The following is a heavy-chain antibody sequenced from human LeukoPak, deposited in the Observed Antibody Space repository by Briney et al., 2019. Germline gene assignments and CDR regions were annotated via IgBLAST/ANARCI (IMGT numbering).Heavy chain of an antibody. CDR3: ARVLNYDFWSGYYYYYYGMDV. CDR2: IYYSGSN. CDR1: AGTISSYY. J-gene: IGHJ6*02. D-gene: IGHD3-3*01. V-gene: IGHV4-59*01. Sequence: SETLSLTCTGSAGTISSYYWSWIRQPPGKGLEWIGYIYYSGSNNYNPSLKSRVTISVDTAKNQVSLKLSSVTAADTAVYYCARVLNYDFWSGYYYYYYGMDVWCQGTTATVSS.